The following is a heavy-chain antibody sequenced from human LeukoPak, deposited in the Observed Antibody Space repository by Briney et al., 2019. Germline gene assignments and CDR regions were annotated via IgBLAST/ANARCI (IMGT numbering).Heavy chain of an antibody. J-gene: IGHJ4*02. CDR3: VRGSRAPVF. Sequence: GGTLRLSCVASGFTFSSYGMTWVRQAPGKGLEWVSSIGGSGGTSYYADSVKGRFTFSRDNSKNSLSLQMNSLRVEDTAVYHCVRGSRAPVFWGQGTLVTVSS. CDR1: GFTFSSYG. V-gene: IGHV3-23*01. D-gene: IGHD1-26*01. CDR2: IGGSGGTS.